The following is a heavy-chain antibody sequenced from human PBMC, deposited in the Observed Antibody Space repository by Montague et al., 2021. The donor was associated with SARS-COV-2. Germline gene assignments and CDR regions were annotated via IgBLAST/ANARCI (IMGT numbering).Heavy chain of an antibody. CDR3: ARGRFDFALDV. Sequence: SLRLSCAASGFTFSSSDMHWVRQTTGKRLEWVSAIGTAGDTYYPDSVTGRFTISRENDKSSLHLQMNNLRAGDSAVYYCARGRFDFALDVWGQGTTVTVSS. D-gene: IGHD3-9*01. CDR2: IGTAGDT. CDR1: GFTFSSSD. J-gene: IGHJ6*02. V-gene: IGHV3-13*01.